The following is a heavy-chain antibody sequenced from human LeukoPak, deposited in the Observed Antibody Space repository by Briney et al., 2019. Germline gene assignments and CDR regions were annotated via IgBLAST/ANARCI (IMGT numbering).Heavy chain of an antibody. CDR3: ARRFIEFPYAFDI. Sequence: SETLSLTCTVSGGSISSTTYYWGWIRQPPGKGLEWIGSIYYGGATYYSPSLESRVTISVDTSKNQFSLRLSSVTATDTAVYYCARRFIEFPYAFDIWGQGTMVSVSS. D-gene: IGHD3-10*01. CDR1: GGSISSTTYY. J-gene: IGHJ3*02. V-gene: IGHV4-39*01. CDR2: IYYGGAT.